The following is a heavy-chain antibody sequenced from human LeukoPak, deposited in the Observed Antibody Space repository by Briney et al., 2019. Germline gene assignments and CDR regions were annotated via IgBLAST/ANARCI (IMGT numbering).Heavy chain of an antibody. V-gene: IGHV3-53*01. CDR3: AGGLLEAQGWLQWLGTVYSMDV. D-gene: IGHD5-24*01. J-gene: IGHJ6*02. Sequence: GGSLRLSCAASGFTVSSNYMSWVRQAPGKGLEWVSVIYNGGATYYADSVKGRFTISRDNARNSLYLQMNSLRVDDTAVYYCAGGLLEAQGWLQWLGTVYSMDVWGQGTPVTVSS. CDR2: IYNGGAT. CDR1: GFTVSSNY.